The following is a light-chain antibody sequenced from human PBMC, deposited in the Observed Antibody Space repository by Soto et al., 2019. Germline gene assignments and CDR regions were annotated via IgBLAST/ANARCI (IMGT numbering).Light chain of an antibody. V-gene: IGKV1-33*01. CDR3: QQHDNVPRT. J-gene: IGKJ4*01. Sequence: DIQMTQSPSSLSASVGDRVTITCQASQDIKQYLNWFQQKPGKAPKLLIYAASNLETGVPSRFSGSGSGTTFIFTINRLRPEDIATYYCQQHDNVPRTFGGGTKVDIK. CDR1: QDIKQY. CDR2: AAS.